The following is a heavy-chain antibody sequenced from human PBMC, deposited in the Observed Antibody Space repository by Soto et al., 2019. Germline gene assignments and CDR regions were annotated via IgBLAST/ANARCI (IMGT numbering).Heavy chain of an antibody. D-gene: IGHD3-10*01. V-gene: IGHV1-2*02. CDR2: INPNSGGT. CDR1: GYTFTGYY. CDR3: ARRGNGLAGGWGSYLFDYYVGMDD. J-gene: IGHJ6*02. Sequence: ASVKVSCKASGYTFTGYYMDWVRQAPGQGLEWLGWINPNSGGTNYAQKFQGRVTMTRDSSISTAYMELSRLRSYDTAVYYCARRGNGLAGGWGSYLFDYYVGMDDWGQGTTVTVSS.